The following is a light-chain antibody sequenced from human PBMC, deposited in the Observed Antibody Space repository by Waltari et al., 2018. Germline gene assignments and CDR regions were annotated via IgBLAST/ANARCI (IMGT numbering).Light chain of an antibody. V-gene: IGLV1-40*01. CDR3: QSFDTSLGAI. CDR2: GDS. Sequence: QSVLAQPPSVSGAPGQRVTISCTGSSSNIGAGHHVPWYQEFPGTAPKLLIYGDSNRPSGVPDRVPDSKSGTSASLAITGLQAEDEANYYGQSFDTSLGAIFGGGTKVTVL. J-gene: IGLJ2*01. CDR1: SSNIGAGHH.